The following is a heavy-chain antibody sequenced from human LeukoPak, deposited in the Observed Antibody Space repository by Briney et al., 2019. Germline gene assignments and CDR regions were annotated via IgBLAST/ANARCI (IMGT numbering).Heavy chain of an antibody. Sequence: PSETLSLTCAVYGGSFSGYYWSWIRQPPEKGLEWIGSIYYSGSTYYNPSLKSRVTISVDTSKNQFSLKLSSVTAADTAVYYCARLLEPMAPPFDPWGQGTLVTVSS. V-gene: IGHV4-34*01. D-gene: IGHD5-24*01. J-gene: IGHJ5*02. CDR1: GGSFSGYY. CDR3: ARLLEPMAPPFDP. CDR2: IYYSGST.